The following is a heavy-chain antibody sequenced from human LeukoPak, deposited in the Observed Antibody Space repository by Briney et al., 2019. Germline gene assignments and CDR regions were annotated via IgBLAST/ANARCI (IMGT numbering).Heavy chain of an antibody. V-gene: IGHV3-30*02. CDR2: IRYDAANQ. D-gene: IGHD6-19*01. CDR1: GFDFSNNG. Sequence: GGSLRLSCGASGFDFSNNGMHWVRQAPGEGLEWVASIRYDAANQYYADSVKGRFTISRDNSKNTLYLEMDSLRSEDTAIYHCAKDIAVSDSYFDYWGQGTLVTVTS. J-gene: IGHJ4*02. CDR3: AKDIAVSDSYFDY.